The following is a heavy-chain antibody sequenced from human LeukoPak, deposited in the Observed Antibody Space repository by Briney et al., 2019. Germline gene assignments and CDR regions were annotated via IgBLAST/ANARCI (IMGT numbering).Heavy chain of an antibody. D-gene: IGHD5-12*01. CDR2: IIPILGIA. J-gene: IGHJ4*02. Sequence: SVKVSCKASGGTFSSYAISWVRQAPGQGLEWMGRIIPILGIANYAQKFQGRVTITADKSTSTAYMELSSLRSEDTAVYYCASAWLGDTYYSDYWGQGALVTVSS. CDR1: GGTFSSYA. V-gene: IGHV1-69*04. CDR3: ASAWLGDTYYSDY.